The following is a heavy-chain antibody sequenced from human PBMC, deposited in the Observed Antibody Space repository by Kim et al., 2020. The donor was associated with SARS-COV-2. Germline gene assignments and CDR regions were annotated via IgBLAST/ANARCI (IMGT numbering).Heavy chain of an antibody. V-gene: IGHV4-39*01. CDR3: VSTMGSGPFYYYYYDMEV. D-gene: IGHD2-8*01. CDR1: GGSISSSSYY. Sequence: SETLSLTCTVSGGSISSSSYYWGWIRQPPGKGLEWIGSIYYSGSTYYNPSLKSRVTITVDTSKNQFSLKLSSVTAADTAVYYCVSTMGSGPFYYYYYDMEVWGQGTTVTVSS. CDR2: IYYSGST. J-gene: IGHJ6*02.